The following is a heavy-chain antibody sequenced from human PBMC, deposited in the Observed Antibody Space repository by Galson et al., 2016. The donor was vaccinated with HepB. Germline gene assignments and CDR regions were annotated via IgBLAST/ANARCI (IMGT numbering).Heavy chain of an antibody. Sequence: SETLSLTCTVSGGSISSSGYYWGWIRQPPGKGLEWIGSIYYSGTTYYNPSLESRVTISVDTSKNQFSLKLNSVTAADTAVFYCARMPQALGRALDVWGHGTTVTVSS. CDR2: IYYSGTT. D-gene: IGHD7-27*01. CDR1: GGSISSSGYY. CDR3: ARMPQALGRALDV. J-gene: IGHJ6*02. V-gene: IGHV4-39*01.